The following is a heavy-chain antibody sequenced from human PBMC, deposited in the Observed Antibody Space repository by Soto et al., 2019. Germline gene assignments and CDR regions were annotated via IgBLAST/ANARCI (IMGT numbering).Heavy chain of an antibody. CDR3: ARDDSERPATY. CDR1: VGSISSYY. J-gene: IGHJ4*02. D-gene: IGHD3-10*01. CDR2: VYNGATT. Sequence: QVQLQESGPGLVKPLETLSLTCIVSVGSISSYYWTWTRQPPGKGLEWIGCVYNGATTSYNPSLKSRVTISVDTSKNQFSLKLTSVTAADTAMYYCARDDSERPATYWGQGTLVTVSS. V-gene: IGHV4-59*01.